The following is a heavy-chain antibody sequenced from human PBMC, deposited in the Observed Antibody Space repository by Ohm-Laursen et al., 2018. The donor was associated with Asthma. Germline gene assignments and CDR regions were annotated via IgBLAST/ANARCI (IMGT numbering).Heavy chain of an antibody. CDR3: AGDGRLRGSFDF. CDR2: IHYSGST. Sequence: SQTLSLTCSVSGGSISSGHYYWTWIRQHPGKGLEWIGNIHYSGSTIYTPSLESQLTISVDTSKNEFSLNLSSVTAADTALYYCAGDGRLRGSFDFWGQGTLVTVSS. J-gene: IGHJ4*02. D-gene: IGHD3-10*01. CDR1: GGSISSGHYY. V-gene: IGHV4-31*01.